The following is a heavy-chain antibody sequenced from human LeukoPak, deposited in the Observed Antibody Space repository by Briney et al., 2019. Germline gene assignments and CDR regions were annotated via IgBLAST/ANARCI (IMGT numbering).Heavy chain of an antibody. CDR2: ISAYNGYA. D-gene: IGHD3-9*01. CDR3: VRYLYWPRPFDY. J-gene: IGHJ4*02. CDR1: GYTFTSYG. V-gene: IGHV1-18*04. Sequence: GASVTDSCKASGYTFTSYGISWVRQAPGQGREWMGWISAYNGYANYVQNLQGRATMTTDTSTSTDYMELSILRADNTAVYYCVRYLYWPRPFDYWGQGTLVTVSS.